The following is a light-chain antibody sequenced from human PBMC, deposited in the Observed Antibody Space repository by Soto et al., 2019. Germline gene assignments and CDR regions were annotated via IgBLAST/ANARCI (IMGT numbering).Light chain of an antibody. Sequence: QSALTQPASVSGSPGQSMTISCTGTSSDVGNSNFVSWYQHHPGKAPKLMIYEGTKLSSGVSNRFSGSKSGNTASLTISGLQAEDEADYYCCSCAGRTTGVFGGGTKVTVL. CDR2: EGT. J-gene: IGLJ3*02. V-gene: IGLV2-23*01. CDR1: SSDVGNSNF. CDR3: CSCAGRTTGV.